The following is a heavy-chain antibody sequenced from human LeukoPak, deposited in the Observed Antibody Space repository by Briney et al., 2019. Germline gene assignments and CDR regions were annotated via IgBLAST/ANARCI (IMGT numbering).Heavy chain of an antibody. V-gene: IGHV4-31*03. Sequence: SQTLSLTCTVSGGSISSSGYYWSWIRQHPGKGLEWIGYIHYSGSTYYNPSLKSRVTISVDTSKNQFSLRLTSVTAADTVVYYCARDRDYGGRAFDIWGQGTMVTVSS. D-gene: IGHD4-17*01. CDR3: ARDRDYGGRAFDI. CDR2: IHYSGST. J-gene: IGHJ3*02. CDR1: GGSISSSGYY.